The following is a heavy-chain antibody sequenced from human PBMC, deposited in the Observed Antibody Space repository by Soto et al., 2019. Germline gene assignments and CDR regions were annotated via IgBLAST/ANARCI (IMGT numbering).Heavy chain of an antibody. CDR1: GYSFTSYW. CDR2: IYPGDSDT. Sequence: PGASLKISCKGSGYSFTSYWIGWVRQMPGKGLEWMGIIYPGDSDTRYSPSFQGQVTISADKSISTAYLQWSSLKASDTAMYYCARQGDCSGGSCYSDNWFDPWGQGTLVTVSS. CDR3: ARQGDCSGGSCYSDNWFDP. V-gene: IGHV5-51*01. D-gene: IGHD2-15*01. J-gene: IGHJ5*02.